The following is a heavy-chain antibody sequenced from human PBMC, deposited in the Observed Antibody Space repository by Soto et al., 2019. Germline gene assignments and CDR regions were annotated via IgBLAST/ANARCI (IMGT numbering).Heavy chain of an antibody. CDR2: ISISGNT. Sequence: QWRLQNSALDLWNLWGPWSSTALFFGGSIRVAFWSWIRQPPGRGLEGMGYISISGNTDYSPSLKSRATISADTSRNQFSLKLRSVNTADTAVYFCARGREDFHAGSGPRWMWLAPWGQGTLVTVSS. CDR1: GGSIRVAF. D-gene: IGHD3-3*01. CDR3: ARGREDFHAGSGPRWMWLAP. J-gene: IGHJ5*02. V-gene: IGHV4-59*01.